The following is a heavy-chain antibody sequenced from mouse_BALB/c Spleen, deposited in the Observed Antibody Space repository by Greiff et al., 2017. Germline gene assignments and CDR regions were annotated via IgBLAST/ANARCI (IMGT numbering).Heavy chain of an antibody. Sequence: EVQLKESGAELVKPGASVKLSCTASGFNIKDTYMHWVKQRPEQGLEWIGRIDPANGNTKYDPKFQGKATITADTSSNTAYLQLSSLTSEDTAVYYCASRDGYYWYFDVWGAGTTVTVSS. J-gene: IGHJ1*01. V-gene: IGHV14-3*02. D-gene: IGHD2-3*01. CDR1: GFNIKDTY. CDR2: IDPANGNT. CDR3: ASRDGYYWYFDV.